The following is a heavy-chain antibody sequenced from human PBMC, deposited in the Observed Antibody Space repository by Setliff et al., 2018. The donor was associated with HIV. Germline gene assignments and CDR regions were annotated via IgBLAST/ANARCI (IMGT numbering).Heavy chain of an antibody. V-gene: IGHV4-30-4*08. Sequence: SETLSLTCTVSGGSISSGDYSWNWMRQTPGKGLEWIGYIYHSGITSYNPSLKSRFIMLIDTSQNQFSLKLSSVTAADTAVYYCARLLNYYGNWFDPWGQGTLVTV. CDR1: GGSISSGDYS. D-gene: IGHD3-10*01. CDR3: ARLLNYYGNWFDP. CDR2: IYHSGIT. J-gene: IGHJ5*02.